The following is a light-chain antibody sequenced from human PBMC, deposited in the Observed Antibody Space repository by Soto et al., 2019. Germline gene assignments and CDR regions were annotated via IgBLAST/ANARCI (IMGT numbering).Light chain of an antibody. CDR1: QSVSRSY. CDR2: GAS. V-gene: IGKV3-20*01. J-gene: IGKJ1*01. Sequence: EIVLTQSPGTLSLSPGERATLSCRASQSVSRSYLAWYQHKPGQAPRLLIYGASSRATGIPDRFSGSGSGTDFTLTISRLEPEDFAVSYCQQYGSSPRTFGQGTRVEIK. CDR3: QQYGSSPRT.